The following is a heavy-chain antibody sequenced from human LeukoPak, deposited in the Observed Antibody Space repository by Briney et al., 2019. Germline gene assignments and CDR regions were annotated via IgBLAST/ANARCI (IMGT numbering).Heavy chain of an antibody. J-gene: IGHJ4*03. CDR3: ARGPTISETGYFDY. CDR2: INHRGDT. D-gene: IGHD1-1*01. CDR1: GGSFSRYY. V-gene: IGHV4-34*01. Sequence: PSGTLSLTCAVYGGSFSRYYWSWIRQSPGKGLEWIAEINHRGDTNYNPSVKSRVTISVDTSKNQFSLKVTSLTAADTAVYFCARGPTISETGYFDYWGQGTLVTVSS.